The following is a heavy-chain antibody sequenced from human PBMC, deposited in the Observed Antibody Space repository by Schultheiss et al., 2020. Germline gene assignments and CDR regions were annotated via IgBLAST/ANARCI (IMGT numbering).Heavy chain of an antibody. CDR2: INAGNGNT. Sequence: ASVKVSCKASGYTFTSYAMHWVRQAPGQRLEWMGWINAGNGNTKYSQKFQGRVTITRDTSASTAYMELSSLRSEDTAVYYCARGSQGTAMVKWETYYYYYMDVWGKGTTVTVSS. CDR1: GYTFTSYA. CDR3: ARGSQGTAMVKWETYYYYYMDV. J-gene: IGHJ6*03. D-gene: IGHD5-18*01. V-gene: IGHV1-3*01.